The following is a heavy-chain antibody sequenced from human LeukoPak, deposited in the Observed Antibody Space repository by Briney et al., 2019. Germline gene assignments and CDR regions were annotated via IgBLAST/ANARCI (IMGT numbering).Heavy chain of an antibody. V-gene: IGHV3-23*01. J-gene: IGHJ3*02. D-gene: IGHD3-3*01. CDR2: ISGSGGST. CDR3: ARDEDYDFWTQTPGAFDI. Sequence: TGGSLRLSCAASGFTFSSYAMSWVRQAPGKGLEWVSAISGSGGSTYYADSVKGRFTISRDNSKNTLYLQMNSLRAEDTAVYYCARDEDYDFWTQTPGAFDIWGQGTMVTVSS. CDR1: GFTFSSYA.